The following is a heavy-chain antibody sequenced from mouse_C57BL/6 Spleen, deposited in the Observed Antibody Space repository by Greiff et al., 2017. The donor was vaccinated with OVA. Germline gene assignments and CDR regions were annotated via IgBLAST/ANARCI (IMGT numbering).Heavy chain of an antibody. CDR2: ISYDGSN. D-gene: IGHD2-4*01. V-gene: IGHV3-6*01. CDR1: GYSITSGYY. CDR3: ARDGGLRGKYAMDY. Sequence: EVKLQESGPGLVKPSQSLSLTCSVTGYSITSGYYWNWIRQFPGNKLEWMGYISYDGSNNYNPSLKNRISITRDTSKNQFFLKLKSVTTEDTATYYCARDGGLRGKYAMDYWGQGTSVTVSS. J-gene: IGHJ4*01.